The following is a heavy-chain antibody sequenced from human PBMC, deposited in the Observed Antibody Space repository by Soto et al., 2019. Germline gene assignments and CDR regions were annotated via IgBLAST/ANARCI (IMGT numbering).Heavy chain of an antibody. J-gene: IGHJ4*02. CDR3: ARGPYYYGSGSYLNY. V-gene: IGHV4-30-2*01. D-gene: IGHD3-10*01. CDR2: IYHSGST. Sequence: QLQLQESGSGLVKPSQTLSLTCAVSGGSISSGGYSWSWIRQPPGKGLEWIGYIYHSGSTYYNPSPKSPVTISVDSSKNQFSLKLSSVTAADTAVYYCARGPYYYGSGSYLNYWGQGTLVTVSS. CDR1: GGSISSGGYS.